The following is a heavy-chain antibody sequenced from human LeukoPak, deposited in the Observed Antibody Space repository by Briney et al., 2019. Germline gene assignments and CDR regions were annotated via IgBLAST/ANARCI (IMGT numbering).Heavy chain of an antibody. CDR3: AAGNYYGSGSPHWFDP. D-gene: IGHD3-10*01. CDR2: INPSGGST. J-gene: IGHJ5*02. V-gene: IGHV1-46*01. CDR1: GYTFTSYY. Sequence: ASVKVSCKASGYTFTSYYMHWVRQAPGQGLEWMGIINPSGGSTSYAQKFQGRVTMTRDTSTSTVYMELSSLRSEDTAVYYCAAGNYYGSGSPHWFDPWGQGTLVTVSS.